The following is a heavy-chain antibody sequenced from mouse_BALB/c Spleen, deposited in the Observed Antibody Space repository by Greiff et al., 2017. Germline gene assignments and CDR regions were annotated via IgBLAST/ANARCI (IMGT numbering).Heavy chain of an antibody. V-gene: IGHV2-6-7*01. D-gene: IGHD2-10*01. CDR3: ARDPSYGNYVGAMDY. CDR1: GFSLTGYG. Sequence: VKLKQSGPGLVAPSQSLSITCTVSGFSLTGYGVNWVRQPPGKGLEWLGMIWGDGSTDYNSALKSRLSISKDNSKSQVFLKMNSLQTDDTARYYCARDPSYGNYVGAMDYWGQGTSVTVSS. CDR2: IWGDGST. J-gene: IGHJ4*01.